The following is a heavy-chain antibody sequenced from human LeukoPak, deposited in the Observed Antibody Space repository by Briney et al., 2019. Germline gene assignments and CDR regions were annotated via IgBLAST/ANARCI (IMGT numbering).Heavy chain of an antibody. CDR1: GFTFSSDA. Sequence: SGGSLRLSCAASGFTFSSDAMSWVRQAPGKGLEWVSAISGSGGSTYYADSVKGRFTISRDNSKNTLYLQMNSLRAEDTAVYYCAKSVGSWDYGYFDYWGQGTLVTVSS. J-gene: IGHJ4*02. V-gene: IGHV3-23*01. CDR3: AKSVGSWDYGYFDY. CDR2: ISGSGGST. D-gene: IGHD2-15*01.